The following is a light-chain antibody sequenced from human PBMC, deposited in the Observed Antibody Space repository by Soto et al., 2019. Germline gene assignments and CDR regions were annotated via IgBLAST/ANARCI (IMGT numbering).Light chain of an antibody. CDR2: GAS. V-gene: IGKV3-20*01. CDR1: QSVSSSY. CDR3: QQYGSSPRYT. Sequence: EIVLTQSPGTLSLSPGERATLSCRASQSVSSSYLACYQQKPGQAPRLLIYGASRRATGIPDRFSGSGSGTDFTLTISRLEPGDFAVYYCQQYGSSPRYTFGQGTKLEIK. J-gene: IGKJ2*01.